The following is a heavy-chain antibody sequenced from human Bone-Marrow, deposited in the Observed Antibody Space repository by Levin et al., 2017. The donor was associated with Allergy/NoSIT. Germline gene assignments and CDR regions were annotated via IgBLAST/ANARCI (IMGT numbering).Heavy chain of an antibody. D-gene: IGHD3-10*01. V-gene: IGHV4-59*01. Sequence: SQTLSLTCTVSGGSISSYYWSWIRQPPGKGLEWIGYIYYSGSTNYNPSLKSRVTISVDTSKNQFSLKLSSVTAADTAVYYCARDGFGGVIRYWGQGTLVTVSS. CDR2: IYYSGST. CDR3: ARDGFGGVIRY. J-gene: IGHJ4*02. CDR1: GGSISSYY.